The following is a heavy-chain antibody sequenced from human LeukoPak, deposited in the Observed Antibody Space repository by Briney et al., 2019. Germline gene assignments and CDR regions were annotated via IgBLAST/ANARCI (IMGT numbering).Heavy chain of an antibody. D-gene: IGHD4-17*01. CDR3: ARGDLARGNGDYSIDY. Sequence: ASVKVSCKASGYTFTSYDINWVRQATGQGLEWMGWMNPNSGNTGYAQKFQGRVTITRNTSISTAYMELSSLRSEDTAVYYCARGDLARGNGDYSIDYWGQGTLVTVSS. J-gene: IGHJ4*02. CDR1: GYTFTSYD. CDR2: MNPNSGNT. V-gene: IGHV1-8*03.